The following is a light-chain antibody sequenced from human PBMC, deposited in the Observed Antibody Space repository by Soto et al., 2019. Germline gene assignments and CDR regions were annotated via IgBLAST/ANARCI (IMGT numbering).Light chain of an antibody. V-gene: IGKV1-5*03. Sequence: DIQMTQSPSTLSASVGDRVTITCRASQSIRSWLAWYQQKPGKAPKLLIYKASSLESGLPSRFSGSGSGTEFTLTISSLQPDDFATYYCQQYNSYPWTFGQGTKVEIK. CDR1: QSIRSW. J-gene: IGKJ1*01. CDR3: QQYNSYPWT. CDR2: KAS.